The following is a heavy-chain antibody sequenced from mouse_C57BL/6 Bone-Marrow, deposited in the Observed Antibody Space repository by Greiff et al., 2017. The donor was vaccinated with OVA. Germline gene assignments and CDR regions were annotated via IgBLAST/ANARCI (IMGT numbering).Heavy chain of an antibody. V-gene: IGHV1-19*01. CDR2: INPYNGGT. D-gene: IGHD2-3*01. J-gene: IGHJ4*01. CDR1: GYTFTDYY. CDR3: ARGGYYLYYYAMDY. Sequence: VQLKQSGPVLVKPGASVKMSCKASGYTFTDYYMNWVEQSHGKSLEWIGVINPYNGGTSYNQKFKGKATLTVDKSSSTAYMELNSLTSEDSAVYYCARGGYYLYYYAMDYWGQGTSVTVSS.